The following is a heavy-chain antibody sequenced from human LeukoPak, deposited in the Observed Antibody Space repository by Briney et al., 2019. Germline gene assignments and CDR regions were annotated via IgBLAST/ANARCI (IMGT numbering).Heavy chain of an antibody. CDR3: AKGLEYSSSPNAFDI. J-gene: IGHJ3*02. V-gene: IGHV3-7*01. CDR1: GFTFSSYW. Sequence: GGSLRLSCAASGFTFSSYWMSWVRQAPGKGLEWVANIKQDGSEKYYVDSVKGRFTISRDNAKNSLYLQMNSLRAEDTAVYYCAKGLEYSSSPNAFDIWGQGTMVTVSS. CDR2: IKQDGSEK. D-gene: IGHD6-6*01.